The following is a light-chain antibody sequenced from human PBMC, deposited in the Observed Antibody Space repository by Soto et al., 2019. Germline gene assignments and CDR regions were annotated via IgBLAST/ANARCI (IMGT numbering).Light chain of an antibody. CDR1: QSMNSW. CDR2: DAS. CDR3: LRYNAFSQT. V-gene: IGKV1-5*01. Sequence: DIQLTQSPSTLSASVGDRVIITCRASQSMNSWLAWYQQKPGEAPKVLIYDASSLESGVPSRFSGSGSGTEFTLTIGSLQPEDFATYYCLRYNAFSQTFGQGTKVEI. J-gene: IGKJ1*01.